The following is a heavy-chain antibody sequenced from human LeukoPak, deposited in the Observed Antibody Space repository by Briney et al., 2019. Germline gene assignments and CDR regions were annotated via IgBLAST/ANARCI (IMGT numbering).Heavy chain of an antibody. V-gene: IGHV1-69*13. CDR1: GGTFSSYA. D-gene: IGHD2-2*01. CDR2: IIPIFGTA. CDR3: ARDGCSSTSCCATYRFDY. Sequence: SVKVSCKASGGTFSSYAISWVRQAPGQGLEWMGGIIPIFGTANYAQKFQGRVTITADESTSTAYMELSSLRSEDTAVYYCARDGCSSTSCCATYRFDYWGQGTLVTVSS. J-gene: IGHJ4*02.